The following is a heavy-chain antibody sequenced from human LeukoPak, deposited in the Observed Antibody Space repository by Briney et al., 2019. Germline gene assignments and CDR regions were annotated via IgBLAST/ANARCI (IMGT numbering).Heavy chain of an antibody. CDR1: GFTVSSNY. J-gene: IGHJ1*01. Sequence: GGSLRLSCAASGFTVSSNYMSWVRQAPGKGLEWVSIIYSGGSTYYADSVKGRFTISRDNSKNTLYLQMNSLRAEDTAVYYCARGVGQLVGSEHWGQGTLVTVSS. CDR3: ARGVGQLVGSEH. CDR2: IYSGGST. D-gene: IGHD6-13*01. V-gene: IGHV3-53*05.